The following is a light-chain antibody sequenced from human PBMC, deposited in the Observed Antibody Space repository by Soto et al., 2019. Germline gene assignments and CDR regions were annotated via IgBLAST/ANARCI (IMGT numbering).Light chain of an antibody. Sequence: EIVLTQSPATLSLSPGERATLSCRASQSVSSYLAWYQQKPGQAPKVLIYRASIRATGIPDRFTGSGSGTDFTLTISRLEPEDFAVYYCQQRYSWPPITFGQGTRLEIK. V-gene: IGKV3-11*01. J-gene: IGKJ5*01. CDR3: QQRYSWPPIT. CDR1: QSVSSY. CDR2: RAS.